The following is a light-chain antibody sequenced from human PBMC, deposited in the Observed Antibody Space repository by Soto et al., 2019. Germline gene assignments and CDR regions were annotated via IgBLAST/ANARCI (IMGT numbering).Light chain of an antibody. CDR2: AAS. V-gene: IGKV1-6*01. J-gene: IGKJ4*01. CDR3: LQDHNYPLT. CDR1: QDIRSD. Sequence: IQLTQSPSSLSASVGDRVTMTFRASQDIRSDLGWYQQRPGKAPKLLIYAASSLQSGVPSRFSGSGSGTDFTLTISSLQPEDFATYYCLQDHNYPLTFGGGTKVDIK.